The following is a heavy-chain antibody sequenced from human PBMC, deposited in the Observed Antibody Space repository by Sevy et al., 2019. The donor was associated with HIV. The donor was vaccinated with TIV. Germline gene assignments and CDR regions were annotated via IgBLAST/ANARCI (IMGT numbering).Heavy chain of an antibody. J-gene: IGHJ3*01. CDR1: GFTFDDYG. CDR3: ARRVRNYYDSSGADDVFDV. D-gene: IGHD3-22*01. V-gene: IGHV3-20*04. CDR2: INWNGGNT. Sequence: GGSLRLSCAASGFTFDDYGMSWVRQAPGKGLEWVSGINWNGGNTGYAESVKGRFTISRDNAKNSLYLQMNSLRAEDTALYYCARRVRNYYDSSGADDVFDVWGQGTMVTVSS.